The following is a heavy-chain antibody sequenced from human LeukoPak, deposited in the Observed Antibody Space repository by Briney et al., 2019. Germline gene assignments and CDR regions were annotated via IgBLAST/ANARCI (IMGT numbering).Heavy chain of an antibody. CDR3: ARDERRYCSDSSCYPGDD. D-gene: IGHD2-2*01. CDR1: GFTFSSYA. CDR2: ISRTSAYI. Sequence: GESLRLSCAASGFTFSSYAMKWVRQAPGKGLEWVSAISRTSAYIYYSDSVKGRFTISRDNAKNSVYLQIDSLRAEDTAVYYCARDERRYCSDSSCYPGDDWGQGTLVTDAS. V-gene: IGHV3-21*01. J-gene: IGHJ4*02.